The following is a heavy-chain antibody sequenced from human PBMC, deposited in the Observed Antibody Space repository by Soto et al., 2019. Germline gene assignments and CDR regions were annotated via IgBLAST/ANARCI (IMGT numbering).Heavy chain of an antibody. CDR2: ISYDGSNK. CDR1: GFTFSSYA. CDR3: ARGRYYGSGSYRPYFDY. D-gene: IGHD3-10*01. Sequence: QVQLVESGGGVVQPGRSLRLSCAASGFTFSSYAMHWVRQAPGKGMEWVAVISYDGSNKYYADSVNGRFTISRDNSKNTLYLQMNSLRAEDTAVYYCARGRYYGSGSYRPYFDYWGQGTLVTVSS. J-gene: IGHJ4*02. V-gene: IGHV3-30-3*01.